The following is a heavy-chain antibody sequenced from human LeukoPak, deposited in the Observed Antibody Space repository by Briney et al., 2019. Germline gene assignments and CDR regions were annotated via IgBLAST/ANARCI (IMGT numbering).Heavy chain of an antibody. V-gene: IGHV4-61*02. CDR3: ARDRDSVRGVTFDY. Sequence: SETLSLTCTVSGGSLSSGGYYWSWIRQPAGKGLEWIGRIYTGGSTNYNPSLKSRATMSVDTSKNQFSLKLSSVTAADTAVYYCARDRDSVRGVTFDYWGQGTLVTVSS. D-gene: IGHD3-10*01. CDR2: IYTGGST. J-gene: IGHJ4*02. CDR1: GGSLSSGGYY.